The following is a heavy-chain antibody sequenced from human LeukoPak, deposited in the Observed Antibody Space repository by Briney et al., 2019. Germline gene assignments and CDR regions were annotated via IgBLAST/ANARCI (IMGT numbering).Heavy chain of an antibody. V-gene: IGHV4-31*03. J-gene: IGHJ4*02. D-gene: IGHD4-17*01. Sequence: PSETLSLTRTVSGGSISSGGYYWSWIRQHPGKGLEWIGYIYYSGSTYYNPSLKSRVTISVDTSKNQFSLKLSSVTAADTAVYYCARGLPYGDYYFDYWGQGTLVTVSS. CDR1: GGSISSGGYY. CDR3: ARGLPYGDYYFDY. CDR2: IYYSGST.